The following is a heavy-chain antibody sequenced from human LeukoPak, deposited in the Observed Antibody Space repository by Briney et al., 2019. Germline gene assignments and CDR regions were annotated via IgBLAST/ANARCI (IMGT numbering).Heavy chain of an antibody. V-gene: IGHV4-4*02. CDR3: ARGPSVAAHLDY. D-gene: IGHD5-12*01. J-gene: IGHJ4*02. CDR2: IYHHGAT. CDR1: GGSISSNNW. Sequence: SETLSLTCTISGGSISSNNWWSWVRQPPGKGLEWIGEIYHHGATNYNPSLKSRVTLSVDKSKNQFSLELRSVTAADTAVYYCARGPSVAAHLDYWGQGTLVTVSS.